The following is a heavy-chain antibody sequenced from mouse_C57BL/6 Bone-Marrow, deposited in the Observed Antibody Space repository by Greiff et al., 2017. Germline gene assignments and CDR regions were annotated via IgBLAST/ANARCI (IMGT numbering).Heavy chain of an antibody. CDR2: ISSGGDYI. V-gene: IGHV5-9-1*02. D-gene: IGHD2-4*01. CDR1: GFTFSSYA. CDR3: TRDQGGSMITTFAY. J-gene: IGHJ3*01. Sequence: EVKLMESGEGLVKPGGSLKLSCAASGFTFSSYAMSWVRQTPEKRLEWVAYISSGGDYIYYADTVKGRFTISRDNARNNLYLQMSSLKSEDTAMYYCTRDQGGSMITTFAYWGQGTLVTVSA.